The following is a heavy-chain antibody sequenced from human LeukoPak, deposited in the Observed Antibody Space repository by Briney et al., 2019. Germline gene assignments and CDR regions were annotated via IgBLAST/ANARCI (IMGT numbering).Heavy chain of an antibody. J-gene: IGHJ4*02. D-gene: IGHD2-15*01. Sequence: PGGSLRLSCAASGFTFSDYYMSWIRQAPGKGLEWVSYISSSGDTIYYADSVTARLTISRDNAKNSLFLQMNSVRAEDTAVYYCVTAPTRTYSVYWGQGILVTVSS. CDR3: VTAPTRTYSVY. CDR2: ISSSGDTI. CDR1: GFTFSDYY. V-gene: IGHV3-11*04.